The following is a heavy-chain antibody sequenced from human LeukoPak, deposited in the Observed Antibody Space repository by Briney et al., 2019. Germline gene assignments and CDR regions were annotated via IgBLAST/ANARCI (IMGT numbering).Heavy chain of an antibody. CDR1: GFTFSSYA. CDR2: ISGSGDNT. CDR3: AKVRSGSASWALQIFDN. J-gene: IGHJ4*02. D-gene: IGHD2-2*01. V-gene: IGHV3-23*01. Sequence: GGSLRLSCAASGFTFSSYAISWVRQAPGKGLEWVSAISGSGDNTYYADSVKGRFTISRDNSQNTLYLQMNSLRAEDTAVYYCAKVRSGSASWALQIFDNWGQGTLVTVSS.